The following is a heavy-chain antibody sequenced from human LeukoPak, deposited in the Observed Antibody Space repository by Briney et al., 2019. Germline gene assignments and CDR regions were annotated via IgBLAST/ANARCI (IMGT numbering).Heavy chain of an antibody. J-gene: IGHJ4*02. V-gene: IGHV3-7*01. CDR3: ARTRLGYCSSTSCREIDY. CDR1: GFTFSSYW. Sequence: GGSLRLSCAASGFTFSSYWMSWVRQALGKGLEWVANIKQDGSEKYYVDSVKGRFTISRDNAKNSLYLQMNSLRAEDTAVYYCARTRLGYCSSTSCREIDYWGQGTLVTVSS. CDR2: IKQDGSEK. D-gene: IGHD2-2*01.